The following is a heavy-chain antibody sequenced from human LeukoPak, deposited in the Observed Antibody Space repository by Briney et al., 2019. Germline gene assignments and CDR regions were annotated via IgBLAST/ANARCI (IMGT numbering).Heavy chain of an antibody. J-gene: IGHJ4*02. CDR3: ARGRFAQWLASYFDY. Sequence: SETLSLTCTVSGGSISSYYWSWIRQPPGKGLEWIGEINHSGSTNYNPSLKSRVTISVDTSKNQFSLKLSSVTAADTAVYYCARGRFAQWLASYFDYWGQGTLVTVSS. CDR1: GGSISSYY. CDR2: INHSGST. D-gene: IGHD6-19*01. V-gene: IGHV4-34*01.